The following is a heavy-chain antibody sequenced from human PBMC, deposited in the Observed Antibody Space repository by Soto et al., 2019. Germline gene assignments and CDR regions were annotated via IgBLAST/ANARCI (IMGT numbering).Heavy chain of an antibody. CDR3: ARTHPLAPVDID. CDR1: GGSISSYY. J-gene: IGHJ4*02. Sequence: SETLSLTCTVSGGSISSYYWSWIRQPPGKGLEWIGYIYYSGSTNYNPSLKSRVTISVDTSKNQFSLKLSSVTAADTAVYYCARTHPLAPVDIDWGQGTLVTVSS. CDR2: IYYSGST. V-gene: IGHV4-59*01. D-gene: IGHD2-15*01.